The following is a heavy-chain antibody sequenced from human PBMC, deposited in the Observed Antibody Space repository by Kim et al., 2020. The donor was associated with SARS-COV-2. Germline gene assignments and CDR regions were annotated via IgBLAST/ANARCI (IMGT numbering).Heavy chain of an antibody. CDR1: GFTFSSYA. Sequence: GGSLRLSCAASGFTFSSYAMSWVRQAPGKGLEWVSAISGSGGSTYYADSVKGRFTISRDNSKNTLYLQMNSLRAEDTAVYYCAKGLLPSRYYYGMDVWGQGTTVTVSS. V-gene: IGHV3-23*01. D-gene: IGHD2-2*01. CDR3: AKGLLPSRYYYGMDV. J-gene: IGHJ6*02. CDR2: ISGSGGST.